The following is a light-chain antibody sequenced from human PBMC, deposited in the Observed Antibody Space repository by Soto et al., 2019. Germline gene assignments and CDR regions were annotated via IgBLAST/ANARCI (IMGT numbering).Light chain of an antibody. CDR2: DAS. V-gene: IGKV3-15*01. Sequence: EVVMTQSPATLSVSPGERATLSCRAIQSVSSYLAWFQQKPGQAPRLLIYDASTRATGIPVRFSGSGSGTEFTLTISSLQSEDFGVYYCQQNKDWPGTFGQGTKVDIK. CDR1: QSVSSY. J-gene: IGKJ1*01. CDR3: QQNKDWPGT.